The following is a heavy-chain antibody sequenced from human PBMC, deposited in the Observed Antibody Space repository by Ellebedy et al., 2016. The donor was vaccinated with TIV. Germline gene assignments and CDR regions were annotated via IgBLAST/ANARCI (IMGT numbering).Heavy chain of an antibody. CDR3: ARGELLLYDAFDI. CDR2: INPSVGST. Sequence: AASVKVSCKASGYTFTSDYTHWVRQAPGQGLEWMGIINPSVGSTTYAQKFQGRVTMTRDTSTSTVYMELSSLRSEDTAVYYCARGELLLYDAFDIWGQGTMVTVSS. CDR1: GYTFTSDY. D-gene: IGHD2-15*01. V-gene: IGHV1-46*01. J-gene: IGHJ3*02.